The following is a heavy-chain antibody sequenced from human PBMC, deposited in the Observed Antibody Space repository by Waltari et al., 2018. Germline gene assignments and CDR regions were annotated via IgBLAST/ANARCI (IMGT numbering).Heavy chain of an antibody. J-gene: IGHJ4*02. CDR2: INPNSGGT. Sequence: QEHLVQPGAEVKKPGASVTVSCKASGYTPTGNYIHWVRQAPGQGLEWMVWINPNSGGTNYAQKFQGRVTVTRDTSISTAYMEVSSLRSDDTAVYYCAKSPWNGPLDYWGQGTLVTVSS. CDR1: GYTPTGNY. D-gene: IGHD2-8*01. V-gene: IGHV1-2*02. CDR3: AKSPWNGPLDY.